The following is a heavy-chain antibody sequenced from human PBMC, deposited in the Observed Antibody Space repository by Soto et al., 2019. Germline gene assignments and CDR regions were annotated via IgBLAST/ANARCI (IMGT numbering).Heavy chain of an antibody. CDR3: ARFGRGFSSAFDFDY. V-gene: IGHV1-18*01. CDR2: ITAYNGNT. CDR1: GYTFSNFG. Sequence: VQLVQSGAEVKKPGASVKVSCKASGYTFSNFGISWVRLAPGQGLEWMGWITAYNGNTHYAQNFQGRVTMTTDTSTSTAYMDLRSLRSDDTAISYCARFGRGFSSAFDFDYWGQGTLVTVSS. J-gene: IGHJ4*02. D-gene: IGHD5-18*01.